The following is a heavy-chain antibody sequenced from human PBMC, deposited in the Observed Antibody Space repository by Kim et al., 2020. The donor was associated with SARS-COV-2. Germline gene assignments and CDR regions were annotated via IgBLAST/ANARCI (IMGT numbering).Heavy chain of an antibody. D-gene: IGHD2-15*01. J-gene: IGHJ4*02. Sequence: GGSLRLSCATSGFNFGEYAMHWVRQAPGKGLDWVSGITWNSGIIGYADSVKGRFTISRDNAKNALYLQMNSLRAEDTALYYCAKSGCSGANCYVNCWGQGTLVTVSS. V-gene: IGHV3-9*01. CDR2: ITWNSGII. CDR1: GFNFGEYA. CDR3: AKSGCSGANCYVNC.